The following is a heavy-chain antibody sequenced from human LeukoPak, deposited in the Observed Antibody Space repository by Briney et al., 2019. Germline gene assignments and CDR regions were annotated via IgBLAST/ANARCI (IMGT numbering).Heavy chain of an antibody. J-gene: IGHJ6*02. CDR3: ASRGDPRSSGYYHATNYYGMDV. Sequence: SETLSLTCAVYGGSFSGYYWSWIRQPPGKGLEWIGEINHSGSTNYHPSLKSRVTISVDTSKNQFSLKLRSVTAADTAVYYCASRGDPRSSGYYHATNYYGMDVWGQGATVTVSS. CDR1: GGSFSGYY. D-gene: IGHD3-22*01. CDR2: INHSGST. V-gene: IGHV4-34*01.